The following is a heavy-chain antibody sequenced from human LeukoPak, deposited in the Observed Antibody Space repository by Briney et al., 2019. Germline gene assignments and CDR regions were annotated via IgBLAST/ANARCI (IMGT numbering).Heavy chain of an antibody. D-gene: IGHD2-2*01. J-gene: IGHJ5*02. Sequence: SETLSLTCTVSGGSISSSSYYWGWIRQPPGKGLEWIGSIYYSGSTYYNPSLKSRVTISVDTSKNQFSLKLSSVTAADTAVYYCARRARYCSSTSCRTNWFDPWGQGTLVTVSS. CDR1: GGSISSSSYY. V-gene: IGHV4-39*07. CDR2: IYYSGST. CDR3: ARRARYCSSTSCRTNWFDP.